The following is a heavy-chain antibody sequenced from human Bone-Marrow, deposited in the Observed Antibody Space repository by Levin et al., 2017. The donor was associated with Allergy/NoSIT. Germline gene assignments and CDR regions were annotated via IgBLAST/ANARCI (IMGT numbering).Heavy chain of an antibody. V-gene: IGHV4-39*02. D-gene: IGHD3-10*01. CDR1: GESISGSAYY. CDR2: IFYTGNT. J-gene: IGHJ3*02. Sequence: SETLSLTCSVSGESISGSAYYWGWVHQSPGKGLEWIGSIFYTGNTFYNPSFMSRLSLSVDTSKNHFSLRLASVTAADTALYYCTRRYKLTLVRGLGAFDMWGQGTIVTVSS. CDR3: TRRYKLTLVRGLGAFDM.